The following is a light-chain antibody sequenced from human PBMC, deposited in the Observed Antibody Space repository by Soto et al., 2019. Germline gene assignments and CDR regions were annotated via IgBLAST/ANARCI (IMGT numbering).Light chain of an antibody. CDR2: EVV. CDR3: KSYAGSNTYV. CDR1: KNDIGVYDF. V-gene: IGLV2-8*01. J-gene: IGLJ1*01. Sequence: QSVLTQPPSASWSPGQSVTISCTGTKNDIGVYDFVSWYQHHPGKAPRLIIYEVVQRPSGVPDRFSGSKSGNTASLTVSGLQAADEADYFCKSYAGSNTYVFGSGTK.